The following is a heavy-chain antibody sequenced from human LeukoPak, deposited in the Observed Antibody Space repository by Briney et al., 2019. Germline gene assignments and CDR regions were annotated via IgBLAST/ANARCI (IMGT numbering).Heavy chain of an antibody. CDR3: AREESIGRYQFLHDY. J-gene: IGHJ4*02. Sequence: ASVKVSCKASGYTFIRNGISWVRQAPGQGLEWMGWISPYNENRKYLQKLQGRVTLTTDTSTSTAYMELRSLTSDDTAVYYCAREESIGRYQFLHDYWGQGTLVTVSS. D-gene: IGHD1-26*01. CDR1: GYTFIRNG. V-gene: IGHV1-18*01. CDR2: ISPYNENR.